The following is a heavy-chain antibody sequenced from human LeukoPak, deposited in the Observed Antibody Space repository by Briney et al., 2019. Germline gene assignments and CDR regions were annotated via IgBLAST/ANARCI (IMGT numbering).Heavy chain of an antibody. D-gene: IGHD3-10*01. V-gene: IGHV4-34*01. CDR1: GGSFSKYY. CDR2: INHSGST. Sequence: SETLSLTCAVYGGSFSKYYWSWIRQPPGKGLEWIGEINHSGSTNYNPSLKSRVTISVDTSKNQISLKLSSVTAADTAVYYCAKSITMVRGAPRAFDIWGPGTMVTVSS. J-gene: IGHJ3*02. CDR3: AKSITMVRGAPRAFDI.